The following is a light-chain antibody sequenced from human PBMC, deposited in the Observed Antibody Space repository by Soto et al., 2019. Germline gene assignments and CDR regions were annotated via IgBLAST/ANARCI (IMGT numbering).Light chain of an antibody. J-gene: IGKJ2*01. CDR1: HSVAGNY. CDR3: QFYAAPPRT. CDR2: EAS. Sequence: EIVMTQSPATLSVSPGERATLSCRASHSVAGNYLAWYQHKPGQPPRFLIYEASRRATGIPDRFSGSGSGTDFTLTITRLEPEDFAVYYCQFYAAPPRTFGQGTKLEI. V-gene: IGKV3-20*01.